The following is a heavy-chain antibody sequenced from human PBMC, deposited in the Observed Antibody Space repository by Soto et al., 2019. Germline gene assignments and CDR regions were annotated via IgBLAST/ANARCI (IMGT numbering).Heavy chain of an antibody. CDR1: GGTFGSYA. CDR2: IIPIFGTA. Sequence: SVKVSCKASGGTFGSYAISWVRQAPGQGLEWMGGIIPIFGTANYAQKFQGRVTITADESTSTAYMELSSLRSEDTAVYYCARGYFWSGYYTLYFDYWGQGTLVTVSS. D-gene: IGHD3-3*01. CDR3: ARGYFWSGYYTLYFDY. J-gene: IGHJ4*02. V-gene: IGHV1-69*13.